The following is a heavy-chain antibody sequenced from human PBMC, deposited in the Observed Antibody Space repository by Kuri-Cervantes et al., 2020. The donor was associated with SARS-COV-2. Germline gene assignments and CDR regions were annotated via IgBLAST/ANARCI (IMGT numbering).Heavy chain of an antibody. J-gene: IGHJ4*02. CDR2: IYYSGST. Sequence: SETLSLTCTVSGGSISSYYWSWIRQPPGKGLEWIGYIYYSGSTNYNPSLKSRVTISVDTSKNQFSLKLSSLTAADTAVYYCARRGDYYDSRYYWGQGTLVTVSS. D-gene: IGHD3-22*01. CDR3: ARRGDYYDSRYY. V-gene: IGHV4-59*12. CDR1: GGSISSYY.